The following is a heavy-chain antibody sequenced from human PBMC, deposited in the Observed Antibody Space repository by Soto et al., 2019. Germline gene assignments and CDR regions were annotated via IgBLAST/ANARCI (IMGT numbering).Heavy chain of an antibody. V-gene: IGHV3-33*01. CDR1: GFTFSSYG. D-gene: IGHD3-22*01. Sequence: GGSLRLSCAASGFTFSSYGMHWVRQAPGKGLEWVAVIWYDGSNKYYADSVKGRFTISRDNSKNTLYLQMNSLRAEDTAVYYRARGGYYYDSSGYFSAYYFDYWGQGTRVTVSS. J-gene: IGHJ4*02. CDR3: ARGGYYYDSSGYFSAYYFDY. CDR2: IWYDGSNK.